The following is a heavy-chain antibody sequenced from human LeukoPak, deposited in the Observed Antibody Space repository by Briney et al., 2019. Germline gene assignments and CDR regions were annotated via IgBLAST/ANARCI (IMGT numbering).Heavy chain of an antibody. J-gene: IGHJ4*02. Sequence: GGSLRLSCAASGFTFSSYAMHWVCQAPGKGLEWVAVISYDGSNKYYADSVKGRFTISRDNSKNTLYLQMNSLRAEDTAVYYCARHGDFWGQGTLVTVSS. CDR2: ISYDGSNK. V-gene: IGHV3-30-3*01. CDR1: GFTFSSYA. CDR3: ARHGDF. D-gene: IGHD3-3*01.